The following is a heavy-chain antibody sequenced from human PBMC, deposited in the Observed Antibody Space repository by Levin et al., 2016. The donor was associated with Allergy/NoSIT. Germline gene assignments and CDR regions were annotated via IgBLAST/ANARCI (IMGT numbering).Heavy chain of an antibody. Sequence: SETLSLTCKVSGGSINSDYWSWVRQPPGKGLEWIGHIYYSGSTNYNPSLKSRVTISVDTSKSQFSLKLSSVTAADTAVYYCAREVNMGYCSGGGCYGSVCKIWGQGTMVTVSS. CDR3: AREVNMGYCSGGGCYGSVCKI. CDR1: GGSINSDY. V-gene: IGHV4-59*13. D-gene: IGHD2-15*01. CDR2: IYYSGST. J-gene: IGHJ3*02.